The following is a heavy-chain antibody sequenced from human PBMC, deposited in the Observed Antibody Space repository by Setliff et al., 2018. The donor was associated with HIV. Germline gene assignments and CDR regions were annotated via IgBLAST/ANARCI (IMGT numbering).Heavy chain of an antibody. D-gene: IGHD1-26*01. CDR1: GGSISSNTYY. CDR2: IYYSGST. Sequence: SETLSLTCSVSGGSISSNTYYWGWIRQPPGKGLEWIGTIYYSGSTYYNPSLKSRVTISEDTSKKQFSLKLSSVTAADTAVYYCASGPWSYFGYYMDVWGKGATVTVSS. CDR3: ASGPWSYFGYYMDV. V-gene: IGHV4-39*01. J-gene: IGHJ6*03.